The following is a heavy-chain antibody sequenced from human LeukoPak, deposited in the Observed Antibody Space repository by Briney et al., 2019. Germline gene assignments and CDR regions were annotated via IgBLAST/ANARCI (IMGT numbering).Heavy chain of an antibody. CDR1: GYTFTGYY. CDR2: INPNSGGT. V-gene: IGHV1-2*02. CDR3: ARHTLDFTDAIDY. D-gene: IGHD3-3*01. Sequence: ASVKVSCKASGYTFTGYYMHWVRQAPGQGLEWMGWINPNSGGTNYAQKFQGRVTMTRDTSISTAYMELSRLRSDDTAVYYCARHTLDFTDAIDYWGQGTLVTVSS. J-gene: IGHJ4*02.